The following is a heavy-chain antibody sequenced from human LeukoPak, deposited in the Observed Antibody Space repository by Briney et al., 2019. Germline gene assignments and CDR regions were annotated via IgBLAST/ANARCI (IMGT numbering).Heavy chain of an antibody. CDR1: GFIVSTNY. CDR3: ARDTPAGDFEY. Sequence: PGGSLRLSCAASGFIVSTNYMIWVRHAPPKGQEWVSVIYSVGGTYYADSVRGRFTISRDNSKNMLYLQMNSLRAEDTAVYYCARDTPAGDFEYWGEGTWSPSPQ. D-gene: IGHD6-19*01. CDR2: IYSVGGT. J-gene: IGHJ4*02. V-gene: IGHV3-53*01.